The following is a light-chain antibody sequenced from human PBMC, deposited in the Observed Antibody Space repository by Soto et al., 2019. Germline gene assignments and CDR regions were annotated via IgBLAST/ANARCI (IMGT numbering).Light chain of an antibody. CDR2: DAS. Sequence: EIVLTQSPATLSLSPGERATLSCRASQSVSSYLAWYQQKPGQAPRLLIYDASNRATGIPARFSGSGSGTDFTLTISGLEPEDFAVYYCQQRSNWPREITFGGGTKVEIK. CDR1: QSVSSY. CDR3: QQRSNWPREIT. V-gene: IGKV3-11*01. J-gene: IGKJ4*01.